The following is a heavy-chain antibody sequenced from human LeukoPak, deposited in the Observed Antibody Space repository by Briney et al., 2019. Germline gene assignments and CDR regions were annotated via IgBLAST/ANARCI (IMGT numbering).Heavy chain of an antibody. V-gene: IGHV3-7*01. Sequence: PGGSLRLSCAASGFTFSDYYMSWIRQAPGKGLEWVANIKQDGSEKYYVDSVKGRFTISRDNAKNTLYLQMNSLRAEDTAVYYCASKVRWGQGTLVTVSS. CDR3: ASKVR. CDR2: IKQDGSEK. CDR1: GFTFSDYY. J-gene: IGHJ4*02. D-gene: IGHD3-10*01.